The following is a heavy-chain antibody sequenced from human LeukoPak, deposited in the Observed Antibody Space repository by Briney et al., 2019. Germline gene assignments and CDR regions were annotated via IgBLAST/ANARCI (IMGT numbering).Heavy chain of an antibody. CDR1: GFTFSSYS. Sequence: GGSLRLSCAASGFTFSSYSMNWVRQAPGKGLEWVSSISSSSYIYYADSVKGRFTISRDNAKNSLYLQMNSLRAEDTAVYYCARDLDFWSGFPGVGMDVWGQGTTVTVSS. CDR3: ARDLDFWSGFPGVGMDV. D-gene: IGHD3-3*01. V-gene: IGHV3-21*01. CDR2: ISSSSYI. J-gene: IGHJ6*02.